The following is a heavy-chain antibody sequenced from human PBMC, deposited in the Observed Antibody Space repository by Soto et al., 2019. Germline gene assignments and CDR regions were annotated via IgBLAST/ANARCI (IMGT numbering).Heavy chain of an antibody. D-gene: IGHD3-10*01. CDR3: ASFIDGDSGDY. J-gene: IGHJ4*02. CDR2: ISRSGTDI. Sequence: EVQLVESGGGLVKPGGSLRLSCAASGFTFSDYGMNWVRQAPGKGLEWVSFISRSGTDIKYADAVEGRFTISRDNAKNALSLQMNSLRVEDTAVYYCASFIDGDSGDYLGQGTLVTVSS. CDR1: GFTFSDYG. V-gene: IGHV3-21*01.